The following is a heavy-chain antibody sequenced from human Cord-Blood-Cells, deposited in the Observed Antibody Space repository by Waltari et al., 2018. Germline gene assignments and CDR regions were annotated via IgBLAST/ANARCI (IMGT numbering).Heavy chain of an antibody. CDR1: GFTFSSYA. CDR3: AKDRLYSSSWYY. Sequence: EVQLLESGGGLVHPGGSLRLSCAASGFTFSSYAMSCVRQGPGKGLEWVSAIRGSGGSTYYAYSVKGQFTSSRGNSKNTLYLQMNSLRAEDTAVYYCAKDRLYSSSWYYWGQGTLVTVSS. J-gene: IGHJ4*02. V-gene: IGHV3-23*01. CDR2: IRGSGGST. D-gene: IGHD6-13*01.